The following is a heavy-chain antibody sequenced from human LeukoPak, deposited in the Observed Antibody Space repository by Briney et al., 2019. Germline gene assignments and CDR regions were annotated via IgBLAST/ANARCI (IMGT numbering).Heavy chain of an antibody. CDR1: GGTLNSYA. CDR2: IIPILGIA. D-gene: IGHD1-1*01. V-gene: IGHV1-69*04. CDR3: AVGERPDY. Sequence: SGNFDCNPSGGTLNSYAISWLRQAPGPGLEWMRRIIPILGIANYAQKFQGRVTITADKSTSTAYMELSSLRSEDTAVYYCAVGERPDYWGQGTLVTVSS. J-gene: IGHJ4*02.